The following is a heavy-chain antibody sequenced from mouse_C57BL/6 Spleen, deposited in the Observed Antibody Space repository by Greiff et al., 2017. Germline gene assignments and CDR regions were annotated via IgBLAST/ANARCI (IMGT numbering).Heavy chain of an antibody. CDR1: GFTFSSYC. CDR2: ISSGGSCT. CDR3: ARDRNGSVYAIDY. Sequence: EVQLVESGGDLVKPGGSLKLSCAASGFTFSSYCMSWVRQTPDKRLEWVATISSGGSCTYYPDNVKGRFTITRDNAKNTLYLQMSSLKSEDTAMSYCARDRNGSVYAIDYWGQGTSVTVSS. D-gene: IGHD1-1*01. J-gene: IGHJ4*01. V-gene: IGHV5-6*01.